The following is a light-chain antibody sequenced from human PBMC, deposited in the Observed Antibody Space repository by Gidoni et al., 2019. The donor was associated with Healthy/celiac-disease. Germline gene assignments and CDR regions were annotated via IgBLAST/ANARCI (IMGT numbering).Light chain of an antibody. CDR2: WAS. V-gene: IGKV4-1*01. CDR3: QQYYSTPYT. CDR1: QSVLYSSNNKNY. Sequence: DIVMTQSPDPLAVSLGERATINCKSSQSVLYSSNNKNYLAWYQQKPGQPPKLLIYWASTRESGVTDRLSGSGSGTDFTLTISSLQAEDVAVYYCQQYYSTPYTFGQGTKLEIK. J-gene: IGKJ2*01.